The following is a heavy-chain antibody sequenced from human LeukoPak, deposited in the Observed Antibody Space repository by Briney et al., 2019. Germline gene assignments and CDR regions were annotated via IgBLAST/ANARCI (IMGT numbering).Heavy chain of an antibody. CDR2: INHSGST. D-gene: IGHD6-19*01. V-gene: IGHV4-34*01. J-gene: IGHJ4*02. Sequence: SETLSLTCAVYGGSFSGYYWSWIRQPPGKGLEWIGEINHSGSTNYNPSLKSRVTISVDTSKNQFSLKLSSVTAADTAVFYCARGVAVSSSGWYNYWGQGTLVTVSS. CDR3: ARGVAVSSSGWYNY. CDR1: GGSFSGYY.